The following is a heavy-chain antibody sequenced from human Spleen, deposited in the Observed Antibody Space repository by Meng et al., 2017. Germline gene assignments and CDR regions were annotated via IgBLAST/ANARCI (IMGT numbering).Heavy chain of an antibody. D-gene: IGHD4-23*01. Sequence: SRAWLLNPTQTLSLTFWLYYGSVGGPYWGWIPQPPGKGLGWIGEINKSGSTPYTPSLKSRVTMSVDTSKNQFSLNLRSVTAADTAVYFCARTPGLRWTPKIDQWGLGTLVTVSS. V-gene: IGHV4-34*01. CDR3: ARTPGLRWTPKIDQ. CDR2: INKSGST. J-gene: IGHJ4*02. CDR1: YGSVGGPY.